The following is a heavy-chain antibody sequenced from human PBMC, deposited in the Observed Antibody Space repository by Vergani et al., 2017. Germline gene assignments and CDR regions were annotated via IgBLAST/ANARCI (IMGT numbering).Heavy chain of an antibody. J-gene: IGHJ1*01. CDR1: GFTFSYYG. Sequence: QVQLVESGGGVVQPGRSLRLSCVVSGFTFSYYGMHWVRQAPGKGLEWVAVISYDGTQKYYADSVKGRFTISRDNSKSTLYLQMNSLRTEDTAVYYCATKSCGTPGCQIGDFREWGQGTLVTVSA. D-gene: IGHD1-1*01. V-gene: IGHV3-30*03. CDR2: ISYDGTQK. CDR3: ATKSCGTPGCQIGDFRE.